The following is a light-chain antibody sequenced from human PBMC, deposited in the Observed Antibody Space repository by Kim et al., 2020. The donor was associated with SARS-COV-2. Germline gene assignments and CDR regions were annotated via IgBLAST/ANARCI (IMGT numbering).Light chain of an antibody. CDR3: MQVLQTPPHT. CDR2: LGS. J-gene: IGKJ2*01. CDR1: QSLLHINGNNY. Sequence: DLVLTQSPLSLSVTPGEPASISCRSSQSLLHINGNNYLDWYLQKPGQPPQLLIYLGSNRASGVTDRFSGSGTGTDFTLKISRVEAEDVGVYYCMQVLQTPPHTFGQGTKLEI. V-gene: IGKV2-28*01.